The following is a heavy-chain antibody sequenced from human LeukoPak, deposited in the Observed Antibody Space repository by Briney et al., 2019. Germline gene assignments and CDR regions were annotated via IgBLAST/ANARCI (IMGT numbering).Heavy chain of an antibody. V-gene: IGHV1-2*02. CDR1: GYTFTGYY. CDR3: ARDQSGSYYDVWFDP. CDR2: INPNSGGT. D-gene: IGHD1-26*01. Sequence: GASVKVSCKASGYTFTGYYMNWVRQAPGQGLEWMGWINPNSGGTNYAQKFQGRVTMTRDTSISTAYMELSRLRSDDTAVYYCARDQSGSYYDVWFDPWGQGTLVTVS. J-gene: IGHJ5*02.